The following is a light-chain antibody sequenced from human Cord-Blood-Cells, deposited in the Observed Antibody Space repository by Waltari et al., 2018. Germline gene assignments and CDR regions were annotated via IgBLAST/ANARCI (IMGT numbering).Light chain of an antibody. CDR2: DVS. J-gene: IGLJ2*01. CDR3: SSYTSSSTVV. Sequence: QSALTQPASVSGSPGQSTTLTCTGTRSDAGGYSHVSWYQQHPGKAPKLMIYDVSNRPSGVSNRFSGSKSGNTASLTISGLQAEDEADYYCSSYTSSSTVVFGGGTKLTVL. V-gene: IGLV2-14*01. CDR1: RSDAGGYSH.